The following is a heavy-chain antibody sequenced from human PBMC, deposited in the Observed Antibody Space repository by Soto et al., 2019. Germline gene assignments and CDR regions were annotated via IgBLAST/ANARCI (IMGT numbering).Heavy chain of an antibody. J-gene: IGHJ4*02. CDR3: HGYGY. V-gene: IGHV3-53*01. D-gene: IGHD5-12*01. CDR2: IYSGGTT. CDR1: GFNVRANY. Sequence: EVQLVESGGGLIQPGGSLRLSCAVSGFNVRANYMSWVRQAPGKGLEWVSVIYSGGTTYYADSVKGRFIISRDISKNTLYLQMNILIAEDTAVRYCHGYGYWGQGTLVTVSS.